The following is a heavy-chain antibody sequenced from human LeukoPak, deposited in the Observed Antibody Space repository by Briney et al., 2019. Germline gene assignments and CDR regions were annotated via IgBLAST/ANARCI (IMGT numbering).Heavy chain of an antibody. J-gene: IGHJ3*02. D-gene: IGHD6-19*01. CDR2: INPNGGGT. CDR3: AADSSGWSDDSLDI. V-gene: IGHV1-2*02. Sequence: ASVKVSCKASGYTFTDYYIHWVRQAPGQGLQWMGWINPNGGGTNYEEEFRGRVTMTRDTSLSTAYMDLSSLTSDDTAVYYCAADSSGWSDDSLDIWGHGTMVTVS. CDR1: GYTFTDYY.